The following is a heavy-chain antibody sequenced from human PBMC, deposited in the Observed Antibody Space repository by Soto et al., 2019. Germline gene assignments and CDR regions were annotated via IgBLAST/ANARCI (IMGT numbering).Heavy chain of an antibody. CDR3: AKDRARYCSSTSCYPGYFQH. CDR1: GESFSGYY. J-gene: IGHJ1*01. CDR2: IHDSGST. V-gene: IGHV4-34*01. D-gene: IGHD2-2*01. Sequence: PSETLSLTCAVYGESFSGYYWSWIRQPPGKGLECIGEIHDSGSTNYNPSLKSRLIISVDTSRNQFSLNLSSVTAADTAVYYCAKDRARYCSSTSCYPGYFQHWGQGTLVTVSS.